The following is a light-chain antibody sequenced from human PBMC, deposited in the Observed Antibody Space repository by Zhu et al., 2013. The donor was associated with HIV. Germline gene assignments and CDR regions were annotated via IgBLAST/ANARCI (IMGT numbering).Light chain of an antibody. CDR2: DAS. V-gene: IGKV3-20*01. CDR3: QQYGGSPRT. CDR1: QSVGSRS. Sequence: EIVLTQSPATLSLSPGERATLSCRASQSVGSRSLAWYQQKPGQAPRLLIYDASIRATGIADRFSGSGYETDFTLTITRLEPEDFAVYYCQQYGGSPRTFGQGTNLEIK. J-gene: IGKJ2*02.